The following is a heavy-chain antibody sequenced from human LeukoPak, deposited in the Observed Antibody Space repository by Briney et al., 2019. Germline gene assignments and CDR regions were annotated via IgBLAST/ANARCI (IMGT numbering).Heavy chain of an antibody. J-gene: IGHJ4*02. CDR2: ISDYNGKT. V-gene: IGHV1-18*01. CDR1: GYTFIMYG. D-gene: IGHD3-3*01. CDR3: ARPITIFGVVSYFDY. Sequence: GASVKVSCKASGYTFIMYGISWVRQAPGQGLEWMGWISDYNGKTNYAQKLQGRVTMTTDTSTNTAYMELRSLRSDDTAVYYCARPITIFGVVSYFDYWGQGTLVTVSS.